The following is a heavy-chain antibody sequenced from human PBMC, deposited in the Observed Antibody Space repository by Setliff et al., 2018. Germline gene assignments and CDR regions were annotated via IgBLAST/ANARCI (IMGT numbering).Heavy chain of an antibody. Sequence: PGGSLRLSCAASGFTFSSYGMHWVRQAPGKGLEWVAVIWYDGSNKYYADSVKGRFAISRDNSKNTLYLQMNSLRAEDTAVYYCAKDPTSRYYNFWSGYRLDYWGQGTLVTVSS. J-gene: IGHJ4*02. CDR2: IWYDGSNK. V-gene: IGHV3-33*06. CDR3: AKDPTSRYYNFWSGYRLDY. D-gene: IGHD3-3*01. CDR1: GFTFSSYG.